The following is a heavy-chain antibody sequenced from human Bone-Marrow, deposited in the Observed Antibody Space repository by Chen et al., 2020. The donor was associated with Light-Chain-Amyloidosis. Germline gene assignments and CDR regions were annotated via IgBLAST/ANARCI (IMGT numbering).Heavy chain of an antibody. Sequence: EVQLEQSGPEVKKPGESLKLSCKGSGYNFPNYWIGWVRQMPGKGLEWMGVIYPDDSDARYSPSFEGQVTISADKSITTAYLQWRSLKASDTAMYYCARRRDGYNFDYWGQGTLVTVSS. V-gene: IGHV5-51*01. CDR1: GYNFPNYW. D-gene: IGHD5-12*01. CDR2: IYPDDSDA. CDR3: ARRRDGYNFDY. J-gene: IGHJ4*02.